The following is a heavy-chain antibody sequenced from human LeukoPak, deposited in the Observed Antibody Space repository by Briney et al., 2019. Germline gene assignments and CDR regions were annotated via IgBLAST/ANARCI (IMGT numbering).Heavy chain of an antibody. Sequence: PSETLSLTCAVYGGSFSGYYWSWIRQPPGKGLEWIGEINHSGSTNYNPPLKSRVTISVDTSKNQFSLKLSSVTAADTAVYYCARGLLGYCIGGSCYRRQPNWYFDLWGRGTLVTVSS. V-gene: IGHV4-34*01. CDR3: ARGLLGYCIGGSCYRRQPNWYFDL. CDR2: INHSGST. CDR1: GGSFSGYY. J-gene: IGHJ2*01. D-gene: IGHD2-15*01.